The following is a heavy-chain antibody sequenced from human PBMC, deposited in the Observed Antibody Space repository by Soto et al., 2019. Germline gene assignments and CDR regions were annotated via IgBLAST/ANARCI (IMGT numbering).Heavy chain of an antibody. J-gene: IGHJ4*02. D-gene: IGHD1-26*01. CDR1: GFAFGTSP. Sequence: QVQLVESGGGVVQPEKSLRLSCAASGFAFGTSPLHWVRQAPGKGLQWLGVISHDGGRTNLADSVKGRFTIFRDNSNNTVYLQMNSLRAEDTAMYYCARGGATGINWGQGTLVTVSS. V-gene: IGHV3-30*04. CDR3: ARGGATGIN. CDR2: ISHDGGRT.